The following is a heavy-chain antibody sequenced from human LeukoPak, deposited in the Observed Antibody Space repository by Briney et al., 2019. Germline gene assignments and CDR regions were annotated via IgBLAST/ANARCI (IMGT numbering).Heavy chain of an antibody. Sequence: GGSLRLSCAASGFTFSSYAMSWVRQAPGKGLEWVSAISGSGGSTYYADSVKGRFTISRDNSKNTLYLQMNSLRAEGTAVYYCAKDGGGYYPYYYYYMDVWGKGTTVTISS. CDR3: AKDGGGYYPYYYYYMDV. J-gene: IGHJ6*03. V-gene: IGHV3-23*01. CDR2: ISGSGGST. CDR1: GFTFSSYA. D-gene: IGHD3-22*01.